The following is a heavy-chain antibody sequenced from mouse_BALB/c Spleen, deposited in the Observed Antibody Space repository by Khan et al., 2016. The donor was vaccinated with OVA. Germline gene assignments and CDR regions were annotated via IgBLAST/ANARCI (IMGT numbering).Heavy chain of an antibody. CDR2: INPSSGYT. CDR1: GYTFTNYT. Sequence: QVHVKQSGAELARPGASVKMSCKASGYTFTNYTIHWVKQRPGQGLEWIGYINPSSGYTNYNQNYNDKATLTTDRSSSTAYMQLSRLTSDDSAVYYCVRSPIPPYHFDYWGQGTTLTVSS. J-gene: IGHJ2*01. CDR3: VRSPIPPYHFDY. V-gene: IGHV1-4*01.